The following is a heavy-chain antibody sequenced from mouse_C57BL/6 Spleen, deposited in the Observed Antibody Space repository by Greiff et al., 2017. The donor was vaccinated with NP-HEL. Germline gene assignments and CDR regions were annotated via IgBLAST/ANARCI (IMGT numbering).Heavy chain of an antibody. V-gene: IGHV1-74*01. CDR3: AIGRDYGMGAMDY. Sequence: QVQLQQPGAELVKPGASVKVSCTASGYTFTSYWMHWVKQRPGQGLEWIGRIHPSDSDTNYNQKFKGKATLTVDKSYSTAYMQLSSLTSEDSAVYYCAIGRDYGMGAMDYWGQGTSVTVSS. D-gene: IGHD1-1*01. J-gene: IGHJ4*01. CDR1: GYTFTSYW. CDR2: IHPSDSDT.